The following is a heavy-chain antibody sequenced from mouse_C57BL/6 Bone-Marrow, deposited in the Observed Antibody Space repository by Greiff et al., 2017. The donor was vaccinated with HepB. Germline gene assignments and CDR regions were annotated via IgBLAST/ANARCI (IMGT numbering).Heavy chain of an antibody. Sequence: QVQLQQPGAELVKPGASVKLSCKASGYTFTSYWMHWVKQRPGQGLEWIGMIHPNSGSTNYNEKFKSKATLTVDKSSSTAYMQLSSLTSEDSAVYYCAREDTTVVARFDYWGQGTTLTVSS. CDR1: GYTFTSYW. D-gene: IGHD1-1*01. J-gene: IGHJ2*01. CDR2: IHPNSGST. V-gene: IGHV1-64*01. CDR3: AREDTTVVARFDY.